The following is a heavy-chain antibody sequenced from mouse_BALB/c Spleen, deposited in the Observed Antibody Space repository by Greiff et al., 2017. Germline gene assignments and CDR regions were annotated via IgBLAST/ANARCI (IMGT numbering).Heavy chain of an antibody. CDR2: ISSGGSYT. J-gene: IGHJ4*01. CDR3: ARDYYGSSYAMDY. Sequence: EVQLQESGGGLVKPGGSLKLSCAASGFTFSSYTMSWVRQTPEKRLEWVATISSGGSYTYYPDSVKGRFTISRDNAKNTLYLQMSSLKSEDTAMYYCARDYYGSSYAMDYWGQGTSVTVSS. CDR1: GFTFSSYT. D-gene: IGHD1-1*01. V-gene: IGHV5-6-4*01.